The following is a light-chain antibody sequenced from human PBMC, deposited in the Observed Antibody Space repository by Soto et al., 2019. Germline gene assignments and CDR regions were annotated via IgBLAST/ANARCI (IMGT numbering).Light chain of an antibody. CDR3: QQSFKTPLT. CDR2: ATS. Sequence: IQMTQSPPSLSASVGDRVIITCRASQSTNNYVNWYQQKPGKAPKLLIYATSILQGGVPPRFRGSGSETDYTLTITSLQPEDFGTYYCQQSFKTPLTFGAGTNVEIK. J-gene: IGKJ4*01. CDR1: QSTNNY. V-gene: IGKV1-39*01.